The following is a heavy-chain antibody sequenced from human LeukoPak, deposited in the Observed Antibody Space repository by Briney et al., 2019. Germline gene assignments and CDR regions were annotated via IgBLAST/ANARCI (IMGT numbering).Heavy chain of an antibody. CDR2: IWYDGSNT. D-gene: IGHD1-26*01. CDR1: GFTFSSYG. Sequence: PGRSLRLSCAASGFTFSSYGMHWVRQAPGKGLEWVAVIWYDGSNTYYADSVKGRFTISRDNSKNTLYLQMNSLRAEDTAVYYCAKISLGQWEDYWGQGTLVIVSS. V-gene: IGHV3-33*06. CDR3: AKISLGQWEDY. J-gene: IGHJ4*02.